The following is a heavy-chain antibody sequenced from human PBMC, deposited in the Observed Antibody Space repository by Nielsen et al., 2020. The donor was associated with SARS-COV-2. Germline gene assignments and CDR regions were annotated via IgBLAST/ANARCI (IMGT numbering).Heavy chain of an antibody. V-gene: IGHV4-39*07. Sequence: SETLSLTCSVSGGSISSGDYYWGWFRQPPGKGLEWIGSGYHTGDTYYNPSLKSRLTISQDTSKNQFSLKLTSVTVADTALYYCARGISIAVAGDTWDYWGQGTLVTVSS. J-gene: IGHJ4*02. CDR1: GGSISSGDYY. CDR3: ARGISIAVAGDTWDY. CDR2: GYHTGDT. D-gene: IGHD6-19*01.